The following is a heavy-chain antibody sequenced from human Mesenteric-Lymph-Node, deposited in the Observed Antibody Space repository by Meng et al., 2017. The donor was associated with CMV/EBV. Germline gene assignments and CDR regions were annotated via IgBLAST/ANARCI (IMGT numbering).Heavy chain of an antibody. V-gene: IGHV3-21*01. CDR2: ISSSSSYI. CDR1: GFTFSSYS. Sequence: GESLKISCAASGFTFSSYSMNWVRQAPGKGLEWVSSISSSSSYIYYADSVKGRFTISRDNAKNSLYLQMNSLRAEDTAVYYCARDEGYCSGGSCYSSYYYYGMDVWGQGTTVTVSS. J-gene: IGHJ6*02. CDR3: ARDEGYCSGGSCYSSYYYYGMDV. D-gene: IGHD2-15*01.